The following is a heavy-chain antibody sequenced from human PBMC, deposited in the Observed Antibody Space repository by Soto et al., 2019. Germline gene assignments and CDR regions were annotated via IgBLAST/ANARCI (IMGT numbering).Heavy chain of an antibody. J-gene: IGHJ3*02. CDR2: ISGTAGRT. V-gene: IGHV3-23*01. D-gene: IGHD6-19*01. Sequence: EVQMLESGGDLVQPGGSLRLSCEASGLIFTKSAMAWVRQAPGKGLEWLSGISGTAGRTYYADSVKGRFTISRDTSKNTVYLEMKSLRAEDTAIYYCAGRTVASSWTLDIWGQGTVVTVSS. CDR1: GLIFTKSA. CDR3: AGRTVASSWTLDI.